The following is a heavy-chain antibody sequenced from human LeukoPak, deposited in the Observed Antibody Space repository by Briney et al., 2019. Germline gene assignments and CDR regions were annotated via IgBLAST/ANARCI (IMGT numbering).Heavy chain of an antibody. V-gene: IGHV1-58*01. D-gene: IGHD1-26*01. Sequence: SVKVSCKASGFTFTSSAVQWVRQARGQRLEWIGWIVVGSGNTNYAQKFQERVTITRDMSTSTAYMELSSLRSEDTAVYYCARAWESIAGYYFDYWGQGTLVTVSS. CDR2: IVVGSGNT. CDR3: ARAWESIAGYYFDY. J-gene: IGHJ4*02. CDR1: GFTFTSSA.